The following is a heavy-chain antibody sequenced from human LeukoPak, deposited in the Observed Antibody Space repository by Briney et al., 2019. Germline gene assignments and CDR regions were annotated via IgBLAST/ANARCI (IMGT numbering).Heavy chain of an antibody. CDR2: ISGSGGST. V-gene: IGHV3-23*01. D-gene: IGHD2-15*01. CDR3: AKRKSYSGGFDY. Sequence: GGSLRLSCAASGFTFSSYAMSWVRQSPGKGLEWVSAISGSGGSTYYADSVKGRFTISRDNSKNTLYLQMNSLRAEDTAVYYCAKRKSYSGGFDYWGQGTLVTVSS. J-gene: IGHJ4*02. CDR1: GFTFSSYA.